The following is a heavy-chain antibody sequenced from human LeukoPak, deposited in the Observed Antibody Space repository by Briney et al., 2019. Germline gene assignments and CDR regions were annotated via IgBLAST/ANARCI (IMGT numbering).Heavy chain of an antibody. Sequence: SETLSLTCAVYGGSFSGYYWSWIRQPPGKGLEWIGEINHSGSTNYNPSLKSRVTISVDTSKNQFSLKLSSVTAADTAVYYCARDGTYYYDSSGTDYWGQGTLVTVSS. CDR1: GGSFSGYY. CDR3: ARDGTYYYDSSGTDY. D-gene: IGHD3-22*01. V-gene: IGHV4-34*01. J-gene: IGHJ4*02. CDR2: INHSGST.